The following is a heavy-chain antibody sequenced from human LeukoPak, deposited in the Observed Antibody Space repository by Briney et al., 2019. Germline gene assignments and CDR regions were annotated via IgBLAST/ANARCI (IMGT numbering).Heavy chain of an antibody. CDR2: ISYDGSNK. CDR1: GFTFSSYA. Sequence: QPGGSLRLSCAASGFTFSSYAMHWVRQAPGKGLEWVAAISYDGSNKYYADSVKGRFTISRDNSKNTLYLQMNSLRAEDTAVYYCARDKEVYDFWSGYSPSGMDVWGQGTTVTVSS. D-gene: IGHD3-3*01. J-gene: IGHJ6*02. V-gene: IGHV3-30-3*01. CDR3: ARDKEVYDFWSGYSPSGMDV.